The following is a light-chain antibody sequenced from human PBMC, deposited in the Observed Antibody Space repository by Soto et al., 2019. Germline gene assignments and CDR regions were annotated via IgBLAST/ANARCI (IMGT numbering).Light chain of an antibody. V-gene: IGLV7-46*01. Sequence: QAVVTQEPSLTVSPGGTLTLTCGSSTGAVTSGHYPYWFQQKPGQAPRTLIYDTSKKHSWTPARFSGSLLGGKAALTLSGAQADDEADYYCFLYYNGPRVFGGGTKLTVL. CDR2: DTS. J-gene: IGLJ3*02. CDR3: FLYYNGPRV. CDR1: TGAVTSGHY.